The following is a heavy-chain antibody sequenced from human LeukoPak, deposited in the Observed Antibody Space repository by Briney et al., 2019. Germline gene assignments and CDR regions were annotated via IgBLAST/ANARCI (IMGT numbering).Heavy chain of an antibody. CDR1: GFTLSTYE. Sequence: PGGSLRLSCAASGFTLSTYEMNWVRQAPGKGLDWVSYITTSGSTMSYADSVKGRFTISRDNAKNSLYLQMNGLRAEETAVYYCARRDFYDTTGYLFDYWGQGTLVTVSS. J-gene: IGHJ4*02. CDR3: ARRDFYDTTGYLFDY. D-gene: IGHD3-22*01. V-gene: IGHV3-48*03. CDR2: ITTSGSTM.